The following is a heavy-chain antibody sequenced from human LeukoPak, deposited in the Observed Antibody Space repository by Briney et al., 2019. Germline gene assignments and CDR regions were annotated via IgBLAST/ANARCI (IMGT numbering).Heavy chain of an antibody. V-gene: IGHV3-30*04. CDR3: ARTWEEYYFVY. CDR1: GFTFSSYA. Sequence: GGSLRLSCAASGFTFSSYAMLWVRQAPGKGLEWVAVISYDGSNKYYADSVKGRFTISRDNSKNTLYLQMNSLRAEDTAVYYCARTWEEYYFVYWGQGTMVTVS. J-gene: IGHJ4*03. D-gene: IGHD1-26*01. CDR2: ISYDGSNK.